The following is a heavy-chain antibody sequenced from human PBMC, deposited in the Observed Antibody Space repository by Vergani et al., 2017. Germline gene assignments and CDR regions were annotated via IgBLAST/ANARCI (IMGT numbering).Heavy chain of an antibody. D-gene: IGHD4-17*01. CDR3: AKALTTVTTLFDY. J-gene: IGHJ4*02. Sequence: QVQLVESGGGVVQPGRSLRLSCAASGFTFNNYGMHWVRQAPGKGLEWVAVISYDGGNKYYTDSVKGRFTISRDNSKNTLYLQMNSLRAEDTAVYYCAKALTTVTTLFDYWGQGTLVTVSS. V-gene: IGHV3-30*18. CDR2: ISYDGGNK. CDR1: GFTFNNYG.